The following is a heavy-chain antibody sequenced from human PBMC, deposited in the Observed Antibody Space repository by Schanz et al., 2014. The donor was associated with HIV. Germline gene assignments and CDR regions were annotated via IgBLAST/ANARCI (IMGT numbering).Heavy chain of an antibody. CDR3: SRTDYDILTGYSLGYYGMDV. CDR2: ISAYNGNT. V-gene: IGHV1-18*01. D-gene: IGHD3-9*01. Sequence: QVQLVQSGAEVKKPGASVKVSCKASGYTFTSYGINWVRQAPGQGLEWMGWISAYNGNTNYAQKLQGRVSMTTDPFTSTAYMELRSLRSDDKAVYYCSRTDYDILTGYSLGYYGMDVWGQGTTVTVSS. J-gene: IGHJ6*02. CDR1: GYTFTSYG.